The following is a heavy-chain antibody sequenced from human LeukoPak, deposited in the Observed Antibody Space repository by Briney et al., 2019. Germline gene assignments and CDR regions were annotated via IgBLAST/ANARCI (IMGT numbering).Heavy chain of an antibody. Sequence: ASVKVSCKASGYIFTNFGISWVRQAPGQGLEWMAWISGYNGNTNYAQKLQGRVTMTTDTSTSTAYMKLRSLRSDDTAVYYCARDRGGMATPDRYWGQGTLVTVSS. CDR3: ARDRGGMATPDRY. CDR1: GYIFTNFG. D-gene: IGHD5-24*01. V-gene: IGHV1-18*01. CDR2: ISGYNGNT. J-gene: IGHJ4*02.